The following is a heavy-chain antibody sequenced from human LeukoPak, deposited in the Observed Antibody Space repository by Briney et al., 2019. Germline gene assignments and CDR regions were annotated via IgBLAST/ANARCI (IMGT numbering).Heavy chain of an antibody. V-gene: IGHV4-34*01. J-gene: IGHJ3*02. D-gene: IGHD5-18*01. CDR2: INHSGST. CDR3: ARVKPGYSYGYKIDAFDI. Sequence: SETLSLTCAVYGGSFSGYSWSWIRQPPGKGLEWIGEINHSGSTNYNPSLKSRVTISVDTSKNQFSLKLSSVTAADTAVYYCARVKPGYSYGYKIDAFDIWGQGTMVTVSS. CDR1: GGSFSGYS.